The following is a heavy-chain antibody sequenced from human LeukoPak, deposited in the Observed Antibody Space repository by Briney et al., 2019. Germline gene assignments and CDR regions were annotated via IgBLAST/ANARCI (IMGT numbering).Heavy chain of an antibody. CDR2: IDPSDSYT. J-gene: IGHJ4*02. V-gene: IGHV5-10-1*01. D-gene: IGHD5-18*01. Sequence: GESLKISCQGSGYSITSYWISWVRQMPGEGLEWMGRIDPSDSYTNYNPSFQGHVTISVDKSINTAYLQWSSLKASDTAIYYCARKLSPLDYWGQGTLVTVSS. CDR1: GYSITSYW. CDR3: ARKLSPLDY.